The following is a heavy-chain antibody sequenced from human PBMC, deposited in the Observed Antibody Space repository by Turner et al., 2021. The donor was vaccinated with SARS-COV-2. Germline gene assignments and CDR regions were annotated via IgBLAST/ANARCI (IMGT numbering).Heavy chain of an antibody. CDR2: IYYSGST. V-gene: IGHV4-39*01. J-gene: IGHJ5*02. CDR1: GGSISSIPYY. Sequence: HLQLQESGPGLVKPSETLSLTCTVSGGSISSIPYYWGWIRQPPGKGLEWIGSIYYSGSTYYNPSLKNRVTISVDTSKNQFSLKLSSVTAADTAVYYCARRSEGYYGSGSHWFDPWGQGTLVTVSS. CDR3: ARRSEGYYGSGSHWFDP. D-gene: IGHD3-10*01.